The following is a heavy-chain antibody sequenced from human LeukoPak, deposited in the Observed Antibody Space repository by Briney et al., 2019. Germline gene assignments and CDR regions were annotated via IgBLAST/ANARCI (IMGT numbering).Heavy chain of an antibody. CDR2: ISGSGGST. Sequence: PGGSLRLSCVVSGFTFSSYAMSWVRQAPGKGLEWVSGISGSGGSTYYADSVKGRFTISRDNTKNTLYLQMNSLRAEDTAVYYCASPIVVPAAPDYWGQGTLVTVSS. D-gene: IGHD2-2*01. CDR3: ASPIVVPAAPDY. J-gene: IGHJ4*02. CDR1: GFTFSSYA. V-gene: IGHV3-23*01.